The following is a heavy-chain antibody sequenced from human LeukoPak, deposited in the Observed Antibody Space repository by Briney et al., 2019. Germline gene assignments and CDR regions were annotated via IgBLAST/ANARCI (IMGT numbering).Heavy chain of an antibody. D-gene: IGHD3-10*01. CDR3: ARGLLYSGSGSYYPPYFDY. Sequence: SETLSLTCTVSGGSLGGNCWNWIRQSPESGLEWIGRIYGGRTKYNPSLMSRVTISFDTSKNQFSLNLRSVTAADTAVYYCARGLLYSGSGSYYPPYFDYWGQGTLVTVSS. CDR1: GGSLGGNC. CDR2: IYGGRT. V-gene: IGHV4-59*08. J-gene: IGHJ4*02.